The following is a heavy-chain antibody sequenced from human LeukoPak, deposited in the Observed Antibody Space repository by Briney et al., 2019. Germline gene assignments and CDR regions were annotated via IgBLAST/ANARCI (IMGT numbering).Heavy chain of an antibody. CDR2: IYYSGST. Sequence: SQTLSLTCTVSGGSISSGDYYWSWIRQPPGKGLEWIGYIYYSGSTYYNPSLKSRVTISVDTSKNQFSLKLSSVTAADTAVYYRARDFSRRYCSRTSCYREDYGMDVWGQGTTVTVSS. D-gene: IGHD2-2*01. J-gene: IGHJ6*02. CDR3: ARDFSRRYCSRTSCYREDYGMDV. CDR1: GGSISSGDYY. V-gene: IGHV4-30-4*01.